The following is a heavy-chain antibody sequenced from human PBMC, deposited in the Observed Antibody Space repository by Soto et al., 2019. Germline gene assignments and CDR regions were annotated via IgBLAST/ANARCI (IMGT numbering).Heavy chain of an antibody. V-gene: IGHV3-73*01. CDR3: TRLKWVATIDDY. D-gene: IGHD5-12*01. CDR2: IRSKANSYAT. Sequence: EVQLVESGGGLVQPGGSLKLSCAASGFTFSGSAMHWVRQASGKGLEWVGRIRSKANSYATAYAASVKGRFTISRDDSKNPAYLQMNSLKTEDTAVYYCTRLKWVATIDDYWGQGTLVTVSS. CDR1: GFTFSGSA. J-gene: IGHJ4*02.